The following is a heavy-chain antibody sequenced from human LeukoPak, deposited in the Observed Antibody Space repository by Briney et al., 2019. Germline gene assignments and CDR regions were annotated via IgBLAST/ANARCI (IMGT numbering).Heavy chain of an antibody. D-gene: IGHD6-13*01. Sequence: ASVKVSCKASGGTFSSYAISWVRQAPGQGLEWMGWINPNSGGTNYAQKFQGRVTMTRDTSISTAYMELSRLRSDDTAVYYCAVRIAAANFDYWGQGTLVTVSS. J-gene: IGHJ4*02. CDR1: GGTFSSYA. CDR2: INPNSGGT. CDR3: AVRIAAANFDY. V-gene: IGHV1-2*02.